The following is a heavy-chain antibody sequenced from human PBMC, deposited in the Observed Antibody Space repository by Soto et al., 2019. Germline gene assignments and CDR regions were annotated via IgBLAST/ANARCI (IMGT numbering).Heavy chain of an antibody. CDR3: ASSYGSGYRAFDY. D-gene: IGHD3-10*01. V-gene: IGHV1-69*02. Sequence: QVQLVQSGAEVKKPGSSVRVSCKASGDTFTFYSSNWVRQAPGLWLEWMGRINPILSMSNYAQRFQGRVTMTADKSTSTAYMELSSLRSEDTAMYYCASSYGSGYRAFDYWGQGALVTVSS. CDR2: INPILSMS. CDR1: GDTFTFYS. J-gene: IGHJ4*02.